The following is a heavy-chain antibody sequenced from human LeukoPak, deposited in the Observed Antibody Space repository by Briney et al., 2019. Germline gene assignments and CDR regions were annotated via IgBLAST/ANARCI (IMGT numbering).Heavy chain of an antibody. J-gene: IGHJ4*02. CDR3: ARRFNYYDSSGYYQGFYFDY. CDR2: ISAY. D-gene: IGHD3-22*01. CDR1: GYTFTSYG. Sequence: ASVKVSCKASGYTFTSYGINWVRQAPGQGLEWMGWISAYAQKFQGRVTMTIDTSTGTAYMELRSLRSDDTAVYYCARRFNYYDSSGYYQGFYFDYWGLGTLSPSPQ. V-gene: IGHV1-18*01.